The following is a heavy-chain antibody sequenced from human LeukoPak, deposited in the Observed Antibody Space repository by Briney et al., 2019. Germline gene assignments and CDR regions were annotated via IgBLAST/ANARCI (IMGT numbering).Heavy chain of an antibody. V-gene: IGHV4-34*01. Sequence: SETLSLTCAVYGGSFSGYYWSWIRQPPGKGLEWIGEINHSGSTNYNPSLKSRVTISVDTSKNQFSLKLSSVTAADTAVYYCARRLQSYSSSWYLYYYMDVWGKGTTVTISS. CDR1: GGSFSGYY. CDR3: ARRLQSYSSSWYLYYYMDV. J-gene: IGHJ6*03. D-gene: IGHD6-13*01. CDR2: INHSGST.